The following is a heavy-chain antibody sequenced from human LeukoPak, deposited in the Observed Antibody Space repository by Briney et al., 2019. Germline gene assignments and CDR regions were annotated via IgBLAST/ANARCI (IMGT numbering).Heavy chain of an antibody. V-gene: IGHV4-61*01. CDR3: ARALGGPTVTHFDY. D-gene: IGHD4-17*01. Sequence: PSETLSLTCTASGGSVSSGSYYWSWIRQPPGKGLEWIGYIYYSGSTNYNPSLKSRVTISVDTSKNQFSLKLSSVTAADTAVYYCARALGGPTVTHFDYWGQGTLVTVSS. CDR1: GGSVSSGSYY. CDR2: IYYSGST. J-gene: IGHJ4*02.